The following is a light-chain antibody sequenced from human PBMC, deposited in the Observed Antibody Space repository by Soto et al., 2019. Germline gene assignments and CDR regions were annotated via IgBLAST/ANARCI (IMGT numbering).Light chain of an antibody. CDR2: QSS. V-gene: IGKV1-5*03. J-gene: IGKJ1*01. CDR1: QSISNL. Sequence: DIQMTQSPSTLSASVVDRVSITCLASQSISNLLAWYQQKPGKAPQLLIYQSSTLGSGVPSRFSGSGSGTDFTLTTTSVQSDDFATYYCHHHKNLWTFGQGTKVEI. CDR3: HHHKNLWT.